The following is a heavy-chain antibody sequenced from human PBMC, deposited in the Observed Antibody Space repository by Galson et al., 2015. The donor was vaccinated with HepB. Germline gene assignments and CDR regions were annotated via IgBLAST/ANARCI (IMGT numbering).Heavy chain of an antibody. Sequence: QSGAEVKKPGESLRISCKGSGYRFTSYWINWVRQMPGKGLEWMGRIDPSDSYTNYSPSFQGRVTVSADKSLNTAFLQWSSLKASDTAMYYCASKIEADNDYWGQGTLVTVSS. CDR2: IDPSDSYT. V-gene: IGHV5-10-1*01. CDR3: ASKIEADNDY. J-gene: IGHJ4*02. CDR1: GYRFTSYW. D-gene: IGHD2/OR15-2a*01.